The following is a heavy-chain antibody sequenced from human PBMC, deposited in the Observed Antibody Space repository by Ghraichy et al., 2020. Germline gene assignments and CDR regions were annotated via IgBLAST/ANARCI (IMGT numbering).Heavy chain of an antibody. D-gene: IGHD3-10*01. CDR1: GFTFSSYL. J-gene: IGHJ4*02. CDR2: ISSGSSSI. Sequence: GGSLRLSCAASGFTFSSYLMSWARQAPGKGLEWVSYISSGSSSIFYADSVKGRFTVSRDNAKNSLYLQMNSLRAEDTAVYYCATVSRAGVTGYFLDHWGQGTVVTVSS. V-gene: IGHV3-48*01. CDR3: ATVSRAGVTGYFLDH.